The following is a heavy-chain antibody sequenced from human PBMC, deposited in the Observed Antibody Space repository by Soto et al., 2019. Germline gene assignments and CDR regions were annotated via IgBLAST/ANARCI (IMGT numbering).Heavy chain of an antibody. CDR1: GGSIRSSHTSTY. CDR2: IYHNGKT. D-gene: IGHD2-21*02. CDR3: ARLKWNCGPDCYLASSAPGRLDRDS. J-gene: IGHJ5*01. V-gene: IGHV4-61*01. Sequence: AETLARTFSGSGGSIRSSHTSTYWTWIRQPPVKGLEWIAYIYHNGKTSYNPSLKSRITISVDSSKNQFSLQMNSVTAANTAVYYFARLKWNCGPDCYLASSAPGRLDRDS.